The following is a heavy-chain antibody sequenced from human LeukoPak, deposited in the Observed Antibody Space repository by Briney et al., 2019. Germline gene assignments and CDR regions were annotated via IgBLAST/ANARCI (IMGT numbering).Heavy chain of an antibody. D-gene: IGHD6-13*01. Sequence: SETLSLTCTVSGGSISSYYWGWIRQPPGKGLEWIGYTYYSGTTNYNPSLKSRVTISVDTSKNQFSLKLSSVTAADTAVYYCARGVYIAAAQYAYWGQGTLVTVSS. CDR1: GGSISSYY. CDR3: ARGVYIAAAQYAY. V-gene: IGHV4-59*01. CDR2: TYYSGTT. J-gene: IGHJ4*02.